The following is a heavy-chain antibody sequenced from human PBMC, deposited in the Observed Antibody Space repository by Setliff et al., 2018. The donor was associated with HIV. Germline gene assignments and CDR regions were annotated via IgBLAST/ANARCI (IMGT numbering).Heavy chain of an antibody. Sequence: PSETLSLTCTVSGGSITGHYWSWIRQSPEKGLEWIGEIVDSGSTNYSPSLKSRVTISLDTSKKQFSLRLNSVTAADTGVYYCARVNGYYDFWSGPAGYFQPWGQGTLVTVSS. CDR3: ARVNGYYDFWSGPAGYFQP. CDR1: GGSITGHY. CDR2: IVDSGST. V-gene: IGHV4-59*11. J-gene: IGHJ1*01. D-gene: IGHD3-3*01.